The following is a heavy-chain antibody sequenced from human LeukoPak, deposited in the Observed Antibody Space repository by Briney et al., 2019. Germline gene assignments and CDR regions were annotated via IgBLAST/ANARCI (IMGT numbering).Heavy chain of an antibody. CDR2: IIHIFGTA. CDR1: GGTFSSYA. J-gene: IGHJ4*02. CDR3: ARDRHYYDSSAIDY. V-gene: IGHV1-69*05. Sequence: SVKVSCKASGGTFSSYAISWVRQAPGQGLEWMGRIIHIFGTANYAQNFQGRVTITTDESTSTAYMELSSLRSEDTAVYYCARDRHYYDSSAIDYWGQGTLVTVSS. D-gene: IGHD3-22*01.